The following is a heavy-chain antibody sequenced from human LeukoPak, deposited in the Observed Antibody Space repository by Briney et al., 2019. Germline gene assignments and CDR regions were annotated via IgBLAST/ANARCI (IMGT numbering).Heavy chain of an antibody. CDR1: GGSISSYY. CDR3: ARGGGIYDSSGYYPQ. CDR2: IYYSGST. J-gene: IGHJ4*02. V-gene: IGHV4-59*08. D-gene: IGHD3-22*01. Sequence: SETLSLTCTVSGGSISSYYWSWIRQPPGKGLEWIGYIYYSGSTNYNPSLKSRVTISVDTSKNQFSLKLSSVTAADTAVYYCARGGGIYDSSGYYPQWGQGTLVIVSS.